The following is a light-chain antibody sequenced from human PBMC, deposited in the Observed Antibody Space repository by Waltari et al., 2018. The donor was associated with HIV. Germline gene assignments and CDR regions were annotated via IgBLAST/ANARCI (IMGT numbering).Light chain of an antibody. Sequence: QSALTQPASVSGSPGQSVTISCTGTRSDVGGYDHVSWHQQHPGKAPKLMIYDVNKRPSGVSNRFSGSKSGNTASLTISGLQTDDEADYYCSSYTRDTTWVFGGGTEVTVL. CDR3: SSYTRDTTWV. J-gene: IGLJ3*02. CDR2: DVN. CDR1: RSDVGGYDH. V-gene: IGLV2-14*03.